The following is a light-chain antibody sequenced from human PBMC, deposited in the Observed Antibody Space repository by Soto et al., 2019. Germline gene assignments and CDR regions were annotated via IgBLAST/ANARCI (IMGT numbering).Light chain of an antibody. CDR1: QSVSSSY. V-gene: IGKV3-20*01. CDR3: QQAGISPLS. Sequence: VMTQSPASLSLTHRERATLSCRASQSVSSSYLAWYQQKPGQAPRLLIYGASSRATGIPDRFSGSGSGTDFTLTISCLEPEDFAVYYCQQAGISPLSFAGGTKVDIK. J-gene: IGKJ4*01. CDR2: GAS.